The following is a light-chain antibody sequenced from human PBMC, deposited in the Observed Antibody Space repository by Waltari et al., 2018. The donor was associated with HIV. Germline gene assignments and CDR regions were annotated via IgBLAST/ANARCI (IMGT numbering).Light chain of an antibody. CDR2: QVT. J-gene: IGLJ1*01. Sequence: QSALTQPASVSGSPGQSITISCTATSNDVGGYKYLSWYQQHPGKAPKLMIYQVTNRPSGVSNRFSGSKSGNMASLTISGLQAEDEADYYCSSFTISSTLDFGTGTKVTVL. CDR1: SNDVGGYKY. V-gene: IGLV2-14*01. CDR3: SSFTISSTLD.